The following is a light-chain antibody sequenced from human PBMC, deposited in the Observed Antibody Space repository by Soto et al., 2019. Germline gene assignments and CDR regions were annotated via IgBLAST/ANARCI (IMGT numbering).Light chain of an antibody. Sequence: QAVVTQEPSLTVSPGGTVTLTCGSSTGAVTSSHYPYWFQQRPGQAPRTLIYNTSNKHSWTPARFSGSLLGGKAALTLSGAQPEDEADYYCLLFDSGPRVFGGGTKLTVL. J-gene: IGLJ2*01. CDR3: LLFDSGPRV. CDR1: TGAVTSSHY. CDR2: NTS. V-gene: IGLV7-46*01.